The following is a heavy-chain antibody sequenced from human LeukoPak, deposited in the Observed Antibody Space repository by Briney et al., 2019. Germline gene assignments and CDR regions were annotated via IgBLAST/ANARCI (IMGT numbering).Heavy chain of an antibody. Sequence: GGSLRLSCAASGFTFSSYAMSWVRQAPGKGLEWVSAISGSGGSTYYADSVKGRFTISRDNSKNTLYLQMDSLRAEDTALYYCAKGSGINHYHWIDPWGQGTLVTVSS. CDR3: AKGSGINHYHWIDP. CDR1: GFTFSSYA. J-gene: IGHJ5*02. CDR2: ISGSGGST. D-gene: IGHD1-14*01. V-gene: IGHV3-23*01.